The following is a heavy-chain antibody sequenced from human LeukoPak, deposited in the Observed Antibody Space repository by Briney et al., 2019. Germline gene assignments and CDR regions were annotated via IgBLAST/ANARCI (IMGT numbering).Heavy chain of an antibody. CDR1: GFTFSNYE. Sequence: GGSLRLSCAASGFTFSNYEMNWVRQAPGKGLEWVSYISSSGSTIYYADSVKGRFTISRDNAKNSLYLQMNSPRAEDTAVYYCARTLRVWFGELPTPNFDYWGQGTLVTVSS. CDR3: ARTLRVWFGELPTPNFDY. J-gene: IGHJ4*02. CDR2: ISSSGSTI. V-gene: IGHV3-48*03. D-gene: IGHD3-10*01.